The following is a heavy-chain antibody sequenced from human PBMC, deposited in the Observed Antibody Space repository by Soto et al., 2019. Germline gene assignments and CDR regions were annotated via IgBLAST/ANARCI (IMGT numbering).Heavy chain of an antibody. J-gene: IGHJ6*02. CDR3: ARDLLPGIAADGYGMDV. CDR1: GFPFSIYA. CDR2: ISYDGSNK. D-gene: IGHD6-13*01. V-gene: IGHV3-30-3*01. Sequence: GGSLRLSCAASGFPFSIYAMHWVRQSPGKGLEWVAVISYDGSNKYYADSVKGRFTISRDNSRNTLYLQMNSLRAEDTAVYYCARDLLPGIAADGYGMDVWGQGTTITVS.